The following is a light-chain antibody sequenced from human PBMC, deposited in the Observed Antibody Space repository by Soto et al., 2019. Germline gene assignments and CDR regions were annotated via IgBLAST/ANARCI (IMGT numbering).Light chain of an antibody. CDR1: QDISNY. Sequence: DIQMTQSPSSLSASVGDRVTITCQASQDISNYLHWYQQKPGKAPKLLIYDASNLETGVPSRFSGSGSGTDFTFTISSLQPEDIATYYCQQYANLPPYTFGQGTKLEIK. CDR2: DAS. V-gene: IGKV1-33*01. J-gene: IGKJ2*01. CDR3: QQYANLPPYT.